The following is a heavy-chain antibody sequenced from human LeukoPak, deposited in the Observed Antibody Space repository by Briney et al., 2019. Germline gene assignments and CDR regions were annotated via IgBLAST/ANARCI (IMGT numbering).Heavy chain of an antibody. CDR3: ARESSGHYFDY. CDR2: IYSGGST. J-gene: IGHJ4*02. V-gene: IGHV3-53*01. CDR1: GFTVSNYY. D-gene: IGHD6-25*01. Sequence: GGSLRLSCAASGFTVSNYYMNWVRQAPGKGLEWVSVIYSGGSTYYADSVKGRFTISRDNSQNTLYLQMNSLRVEDTAVYYCARESSGHYFDYWGQGTLVTVSS.